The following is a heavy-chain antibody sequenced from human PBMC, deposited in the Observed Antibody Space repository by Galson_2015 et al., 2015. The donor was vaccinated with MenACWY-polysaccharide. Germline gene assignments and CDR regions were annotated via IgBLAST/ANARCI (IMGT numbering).Heavy chain of an antibody. V-gene: IGHV4-4*07. Sequence: SETLSLTCTVSGGSITNYYWSWIRQPAGKELEWIGRIHSGGSTTYNPSLKNRVTMSVDTSRNQFSLTLHSVTAADTALYYCARRSLGNWYFDLWGRGTLVTVSS. CDR1: GGSITNYY. J-gene: IGHJ2*01. CDR2: IHSGGST. D-gene: IGHD7-27*01. CDR3: ARRSLGNWYFDL.